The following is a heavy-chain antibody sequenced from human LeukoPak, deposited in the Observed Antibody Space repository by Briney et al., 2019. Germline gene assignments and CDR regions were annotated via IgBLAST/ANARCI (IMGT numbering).Heavy chain of an antibody. CDR3: ARASGYCSGGSCYGGNWFDP. CDR1: GYTFTSYD. Sequence: EASVKVSCKASGYTFTSYDINWVRQAPGQGLEWMGWMNPNSGNTGYAQKFQGRVTMTRNTSISTAYMELSSLRSEDTAVYYCARASGYCSGGSCYGGNWFDPWGQGTLVTVSS. V-gene: IGHV1-8*01. D-gene: IGHD2-15*01. J-gene: IGHJ5*02. CDR2: MNPNSGNT.